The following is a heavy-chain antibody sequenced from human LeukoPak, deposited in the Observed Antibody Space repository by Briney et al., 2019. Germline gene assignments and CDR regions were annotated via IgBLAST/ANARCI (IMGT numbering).Heavy chain of an antibody. CDR1: GFTFSSYE. CDR3: AKAHVPTMIRGVVSSD. J-gene: IGHJ4*02. V-gene: IGHV3-48*03. CDR2: ISSSGSTI. D-gene: IGHD3-10*01. Sequence: SGGSLRLSCAASGFTFSSYEMNWVRQAPGKGLEWVSYISSSGSTIYYADSVRGRFTISRDYSKDTLFLQMNSLRAEDTALYYCAKAHVPTMIRGVVSSDWGQGTLVTVSS.